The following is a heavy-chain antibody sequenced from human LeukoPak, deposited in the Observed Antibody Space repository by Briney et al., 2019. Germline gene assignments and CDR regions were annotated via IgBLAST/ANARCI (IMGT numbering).Heavy chain of an antibody. V-gene: IGHV4-34*01. CDR1: GGSFSGYY. J-gene: IGHJ6*02. Sequence: PSETLSLTCAVYGGSFSGYYWSWIRQPPGKGLEWIGEINHSGSTNYNPSLKSRVTISVDTSKNQFSLKLSSVTAADTAVYYCATYCSSTSCGYYYGMDVWGQGTTVTVSS. CDR3: ATYCSSTSCGYYYGMDV. D-gene: IGHD2-2*01. CDR2: INHSGST.